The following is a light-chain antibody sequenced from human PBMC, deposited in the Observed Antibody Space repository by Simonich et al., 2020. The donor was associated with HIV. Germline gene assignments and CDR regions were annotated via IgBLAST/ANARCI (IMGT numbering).Light chain of an antibody. CDR2: EVS. CDR1: QSLLHSDGKTY. J-gene: IGKJ3*01. V-gene: IGKV2D-29*02. Sequence: DIVMTQTQLSLSVTPGQPASISCKSSQSLLHSDGKTYLYWYLQKPGQSPQLLIYEVSNRCSGVPDRFSGSGSGTDFTLKISRVEAEDVGVYYCMQNIQLPPTFGPGTKVDIK. CDR3: MQNIQLPPT.